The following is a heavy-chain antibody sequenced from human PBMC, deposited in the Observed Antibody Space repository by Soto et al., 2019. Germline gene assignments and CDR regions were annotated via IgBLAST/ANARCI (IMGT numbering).Heavy chain of an antibody. V-gene: IGHV3-33*03. CDR1: GFTFSSYG. Sequence: GGSLRLSCAASGFTFSSYGMHWVRQAPGKGLEWVAVIWYDGSNKYYADSVKGRFTISRDNAKNTLYLQMNSLRVEDTAVYYCATAGNYRFDYWGQGILVTVSS. CDR3: ATAGNYRFDY. CDR2: IWYDGSNK. J-gene: IGHJ4*02. D-gene: IGHD3-16*02.